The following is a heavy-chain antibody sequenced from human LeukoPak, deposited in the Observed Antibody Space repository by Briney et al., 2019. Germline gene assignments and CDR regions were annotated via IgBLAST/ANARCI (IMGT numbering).Heavy chain of an antibody. CDR1: GFTFSSYA. V-gene: IGHV3-23*01. CDR2: IGGSGGST. D-gene: IGHD3-22*01. CDR3: AKNPYYYDGSGYYYHAFDM. J-gene: IGHJ3*02. Sequence: GGSLRLSCAASGFTFSSYAMSWVRQAPGKGLEWVSAIGGSGGSTYYADSVKGRFTISRDNSKNTLYVQMNSLRAEDTAVYYCAKNPYYYDGSGYYYHAFDMWGQGTMVTVSS.